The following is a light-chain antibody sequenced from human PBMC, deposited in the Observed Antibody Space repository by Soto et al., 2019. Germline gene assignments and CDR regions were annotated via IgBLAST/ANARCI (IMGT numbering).Light chain of an antibody. CDR1: SSDVGSYNR. Sequence: QSALTQPPSVSGSPGQSVTISCTGTSSDVGSYNRVSWYQQPPGTAPKLMIYDVSNRPSGVHDRFSGSKSGNTASLTISGLQADDEADYYCSLYISSSTLVFGGGTKVTVL. V-gene: IGLV2-18*01. J-gene: IGLJ2*01. CDR3: SLYISSSTLV. CDR2: DVS.